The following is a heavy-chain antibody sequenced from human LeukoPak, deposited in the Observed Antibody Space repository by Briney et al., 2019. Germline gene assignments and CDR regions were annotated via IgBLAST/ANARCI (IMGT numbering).Heavy chain of an antibody. CDR2: INAGNGNT. D-gene: IGHD6-13*01. Sequence: ASVKVSCKASGYTFTTYAINWVRQAPGQRLELMGWINAGNGNTKYSQKFQGRVTITRDTSASTAYMELSSLRSEDTAVYYCARALYSSSWYGVVGYYYGMDVWGQGTTVTVSS. CDR1: GYTFTTYA. J-gene: IGHJ6*02. CDR3: ARALYSSSWYGVVGYYYGMDV. V-gene: IGHV1-3*01.